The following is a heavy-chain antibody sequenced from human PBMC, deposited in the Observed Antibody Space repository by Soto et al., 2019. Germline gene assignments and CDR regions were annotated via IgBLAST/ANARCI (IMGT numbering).Heavy chain of an antibody. Sequence: SETLSLTCTVSGASMGGYYWSWVRQSPGKGLEWIGYITDTETTNYSPSLRSRVTISLEASKSQFSLTLSSVTAADTAVYYCARVDYYGAGTYLFDYWGPGTLVTVSS. CDR3: ARVDYYGAGTYLFDY. D-gene: IGHD3-10*01. CDR1: GASMGGYY. J-gene: IGHJ4*02. CDR2: ITDTETT. V-gene: IGHV4-59*01.